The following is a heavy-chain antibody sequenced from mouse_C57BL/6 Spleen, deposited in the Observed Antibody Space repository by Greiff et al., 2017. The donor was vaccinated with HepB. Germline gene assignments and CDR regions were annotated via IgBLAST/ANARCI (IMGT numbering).Heavy chain of an antibody. CDR3: ASRFSYYDYFDY. J-gene: IGHJ2*01. D-gene: IGHD1-1*01. Sequence: VQLQQPGAELVRPGTSVKLSCKASGYTFTSYWMHWVKQRPGQGLEWIGVIDPSDSYTNYNQKFKGKATLTVDTSSSTAYMQLSSLTSEDSAVYYCASRFSYYDYFDYWGQGTTLTVSS. CDR1: GYTFTSYW. V-gene: IGHV1-59*01. CDR2: IDPSDSYT.